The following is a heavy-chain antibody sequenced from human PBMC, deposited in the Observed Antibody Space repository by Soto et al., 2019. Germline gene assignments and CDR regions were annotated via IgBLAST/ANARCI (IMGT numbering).Heavy chain of an antibody. V-gene: IGHV3-7*01. CDR2: IKQDGSEK. CDR3: ARATSVDAY. Sequence: EVQLVESGGDLVQPGGSLRLSCAASGFAFSGYWMSWVRQAPGKGLEGVANIKQDGSEKYYVDSVKGRFTISRDNAKNSRYRQMNSLRVEDTAVYYCARATSVDAYWGQGTLVTVSS. CDR1: GFAFSGYW. J-gene: IGHJ4*02. D-gene: IGHD5-12*01.